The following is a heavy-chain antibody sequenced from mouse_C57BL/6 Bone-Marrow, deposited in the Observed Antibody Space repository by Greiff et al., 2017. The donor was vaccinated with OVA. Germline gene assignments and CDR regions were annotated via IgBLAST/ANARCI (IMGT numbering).Heavy chain of an antibody. V-gene: IGHV1-81*01. CDR1: GYTFTSYG. J-gene: IGHJ2*01. CDR3: ATGYYGSSYGY. D-gene: IGHD1-1*01. Sequence: QVQLKESGAELARPGASVKLSCKASGYTFTSYGISWVKQRTGQGLEWIGEIYPRSGNTYYNEKFKGKATLTADKSSSTAYMELRSLTSEDSAVYFCATGYYGSSYGYWGQGTTLTVSS. CDR2: IYPRSGNT.